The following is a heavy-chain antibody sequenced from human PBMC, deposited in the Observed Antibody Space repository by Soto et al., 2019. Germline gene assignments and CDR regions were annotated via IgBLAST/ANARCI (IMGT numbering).Heavy chain of an antibody. V-gene: IGHV4-61*03. CDR3: ARSSGGDGYSH. Sequence: QVQLQESGPGLVKPSETLSLTCNVSGDSLNSGAYYWTWIRQSPGRGLEWIGHIYHTGSTNYNPSPRSRLTISLDTSKNHFSLTLSSVNAVDTGVYYCARSSGGDGYSHWGQGTLVTVSS. CDR1: GDSLNSGAYY. J-gene: IGHJ4*02. D-gene: IGHD2-15*01. CDR2: IYHTGST.